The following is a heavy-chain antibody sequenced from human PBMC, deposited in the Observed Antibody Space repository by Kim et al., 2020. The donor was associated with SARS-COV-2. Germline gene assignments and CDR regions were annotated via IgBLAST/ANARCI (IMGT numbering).Heavy chain of an antibody. D-gene: IGHD6-19*01. CDR2: IYNDGST. J-gene: IGHJ3*02. CDR1: GFSVRSHY. CDR3: ARLAVVGTGVIGAFDI. Sequence: GGSLRLSCAVSGFSVRSHYMSWVRQTPEKGLEWVSIIYNDGSTYYADSVKGRFSISKDNSKKTVSLQMNSLRAEDTAVYYCARLAVVGTGVIGAFDIWGQGTMVIVSS. V-gene: IGHV3-53*01.